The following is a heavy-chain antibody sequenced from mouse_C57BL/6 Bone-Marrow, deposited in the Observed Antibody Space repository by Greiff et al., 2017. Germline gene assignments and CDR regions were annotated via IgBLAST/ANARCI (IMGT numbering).Heavy chain of an antibody. D-gene: IGHD1-1*01. CDR2: LDPSDSYT. J-gene: IGHJ3*01. CDR1: GYTFTSYW. CDR3: ARSSDYYYGSSSFAY. V-gene: IGHV1-69*01. Sequence: QVQLTQPGAELVMPGASVKLSCKASGYTFTSYWMHWVKQRPGQGLEWIGELDPSDSYTNYNQKFKGKSTLTVDKSSSTAYMQLSSLTSEDSAVYYCARSSDYYYGSSSFAYWGQVTLVTVSA.